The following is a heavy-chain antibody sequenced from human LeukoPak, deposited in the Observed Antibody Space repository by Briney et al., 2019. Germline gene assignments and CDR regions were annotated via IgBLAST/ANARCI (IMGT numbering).Heavy chain of an antibody. CDR2: IYHSGST. Sequence: SETLSLICAVSGYFISSGYYWGWLRQPPGKGLEWIGSIYHSGSTYYNPSLKSRVTISVDTSKNQFSLKLSSVTAADTAVYYCARPIRDYYYYYMDVWGKGTTVTVSS. CDR1: GYFISSGYY. V-gene: IGHV4-38-2*01. J-gene: IGHJ6*03. CDR3: ARPIRDYYYYYMDV. D-gene: IGHD5-12*01.